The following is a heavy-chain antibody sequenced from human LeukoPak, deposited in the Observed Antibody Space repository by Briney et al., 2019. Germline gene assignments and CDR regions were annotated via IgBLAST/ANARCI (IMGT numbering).Heavy chain of an antibody. CDR2: IYTSGST. Sequence: SETLSLTCTVSGGSISSYYWSWIRQPAAKGLEWIGRIYTSGSTNYNPSLKSRVTMSVDTSKNQFSLKLSSVTAADTAVYYCARETSQKGAHYMDVWGKGTTITISS. CDR1: GGSISSYY. D-gene: IGHD3-16*01. V-gene: IGHV4-4*07. J-gene: IGHJ6*03. CDR3: ARETSQKGAHYMDV.